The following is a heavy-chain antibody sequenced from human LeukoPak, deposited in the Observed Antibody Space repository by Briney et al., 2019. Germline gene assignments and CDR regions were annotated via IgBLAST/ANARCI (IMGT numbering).Heavy chain of an antibody. V-gene: IGHV4-39*07. D-gene: IGHD6-13*01. CDR3: ARAFRNPEYSSSQYGMDV. CDR2: IYYSGST. Sequence: SETLSLTCTVSGGSISSSSYYWGWIRQPPGKGLEWIGSIYYSGSTYYNPSLKSRVTISVDTSKNQFSLKLSSVTAADTAVYYCARAFRNPEYSSSQYGMDVWGQGTTVTVSS. CDR1: GGSISSSSYY. J-gene: IGHJ6*02.